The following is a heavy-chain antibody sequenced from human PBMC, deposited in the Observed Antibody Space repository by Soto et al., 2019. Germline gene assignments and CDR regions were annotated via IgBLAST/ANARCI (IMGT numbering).Heavy chain of an antibody. V-gene: IGHV3-23*01. J-gene: IGHJ4*02. CDR3: AKAYYYDSSGFTAYFDY. D-gene: IGHD3-22*01. Sequence: GGSLRLSCAASGCTFSSYAMSWVRQAPGKGLEWVSAISGSGGSTYYADSVKGRFTISRDNSKNTLYLQMNSLRAEDTAVYYCAKAYYYDSSGFTAYFDYWGQGTLVTVSS. CDR1: GCTFSSYA. CDR2: ISGSGGST.